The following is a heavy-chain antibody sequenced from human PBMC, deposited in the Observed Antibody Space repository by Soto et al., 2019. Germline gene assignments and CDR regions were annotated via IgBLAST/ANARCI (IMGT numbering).Heavy chain of an antibody. CDR1: GGTFSSYT. D-gene: IGHD4-17*01. Sequence: ASVKVSCKASGGTFSSYTISWVRQAPGQGLEWMGRIIPILGIANYAQKFQGRVTITADKSTSTAYMELSSLRSEDTAVYYCARDPGPTVTTRRRWFDPWGQGTLVTVSS. V-gene: IGHV1-69*04. J-gene: IGHJ5*02. CDR2: IIPILGIA. CDR3: ARDPGPTVTTRRRWFDP.